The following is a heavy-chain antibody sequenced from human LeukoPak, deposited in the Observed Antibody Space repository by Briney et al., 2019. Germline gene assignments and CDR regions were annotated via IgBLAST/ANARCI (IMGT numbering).Heavy chain of an antibody. CDR3: ARRGQQLGNDAFDI. V-gene: IGHV3-74*01. CDR2: INSDGTYT. D-gene: IGHD6-13*01. Sequence: PGGSLRLSCAASGFTFRNYWMHWVRQAPGKGLVWVSRINSDGTYTNYADSVKGRFTISRDNAKNTLYLQMNSLRAEDTAVYYCARRGQQLGNDAFDIWGQGTMVTVSS. J-gene: IGHJ3*02. CDR1: GFTFRNYW.